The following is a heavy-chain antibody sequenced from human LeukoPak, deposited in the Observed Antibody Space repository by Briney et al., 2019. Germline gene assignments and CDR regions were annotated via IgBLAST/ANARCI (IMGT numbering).Heavy chain of an antibody. CDR1: GFTFSSFW. CDR3: ARGEGDIVGVPTSIYYYYYMDV. D-gene: IGHD2-2*01. V-gene: IGHV3-7*01. J-gene: IGHJ6*03. CDR2: IKQDGSEK. Sequence: GGSLRLYCAASGFTFSSFWMSWVGQAPGKGLEWVANIKQDGSEKYYEASVKGRFTISRDNAKNSQYLQMNSLRAEDTAVYYCARGEGDIVGVPTSIYYYYYMDVWGKGTTVTVSS.